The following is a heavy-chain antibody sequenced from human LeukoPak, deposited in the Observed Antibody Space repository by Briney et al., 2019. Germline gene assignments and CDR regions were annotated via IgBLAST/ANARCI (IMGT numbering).Heavy chain of an antibody. V-gene: IGHV4-38-2*02. CDR3: ARVYSGYDIDY. CDR2: IYYSGST. CDR1: GYAISSGYY. Sequence: PSETLSLTCTVSGYAISSGYYWGWIRQPPGKGLEWIGSIYYSGSTYYNPSLKSRVTISVDTSKNQFSLKLSSVTAADTAVYYCARVYSGYDIDYWGQGTLVTVSS. D-gene: IGHD5-12*01. J-gene: IGHJ4*02.